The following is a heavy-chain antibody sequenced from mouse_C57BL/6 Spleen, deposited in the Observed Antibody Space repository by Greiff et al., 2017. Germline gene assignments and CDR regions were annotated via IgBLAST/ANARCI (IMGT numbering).Heavy chain of an antibody. CDR2: IYPGSGNP. J-gene: IGHJ2*01. V-gene: IGHV1-81*01. D-gene: IGHD2-2*01. CDR3: ARSTMVTTGDY. CDR1: GYTFPSYG. Sequence: SGAELARPGASVKLSCKASGYTFPSYGLSWLKQRTGQGLEWIGEIYPGSGNPYYNEKFKGKAPLTADKSSSTAYMELRSLTSEDSAVYFCARSTMVTTGDYWGQGTTLTVSS.